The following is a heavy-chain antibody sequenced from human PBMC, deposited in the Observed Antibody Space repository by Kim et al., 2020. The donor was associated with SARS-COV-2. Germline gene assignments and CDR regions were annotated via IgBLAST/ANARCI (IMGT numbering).Heavy chain of an antibody. CDR2: INTGNGNT. J-gene: IGHJ4*02. V-gene: IGHV1-3*04. CDR1: GYIFSNNN. D-gene: IGHD3-16*01. CDR3: ARGRGPGTHAFGF. Sequence: ASVKVSCKASGYIFSNNNIVWVRQAPGQRLEWMGWINTGNGNTKYSQKLQGRVTITRDTSASTAYMELSSLTSEDTAVYYCARGRGPGTHAFGFWGQGTLLTVAS.